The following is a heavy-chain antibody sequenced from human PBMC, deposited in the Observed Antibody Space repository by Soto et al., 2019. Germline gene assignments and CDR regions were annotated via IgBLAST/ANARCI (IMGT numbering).Heavy chain of an antibody. D-gene: IGHD6-19*01. CDR2: IYYTGST. CDR3: ARCTYRSGWDDAFDI. Sequence: QVQLQESGPGLVKPSETLSLTCSVSGVSINAYYWSWIRQPPGKGLEWIGYIYYTGSTTYDPSLKSRVTKSVDRSNSQFPLELSSVTAADTAVYYCARCTYRSGWDDAFDIWGQGTMVTVSS. V-gene: IGHV4-59*08. CDR1: GVSINAYY. J-gene: IGHJ3*02.